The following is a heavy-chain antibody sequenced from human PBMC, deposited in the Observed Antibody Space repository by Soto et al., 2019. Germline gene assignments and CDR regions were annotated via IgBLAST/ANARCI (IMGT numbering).Heavy chain of an antibody. CDR3: ARAGAAPYYYYGLDV. Sequence: ASVKASSKTSGYTFNANSIYWVRQAPGQGLEWMGWIRAYNGDTNYAQKFQTRVTMTTDKSTDTAYMDLRSLTSDDTAIYYCARAGAAPYYYYGLDVWGQGTTVTVSS. J-gene: IGHJ6*02. CDR1: GYTFNANS. D-gene: IGHD3-10*01. V-gene: IGHV1-18*01. CDR2: IRAYNGDT.